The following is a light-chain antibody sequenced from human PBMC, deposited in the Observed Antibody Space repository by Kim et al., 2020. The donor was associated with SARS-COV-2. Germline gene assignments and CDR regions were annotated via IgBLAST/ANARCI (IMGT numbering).Light chain of an antibody. CDR2: KAS. CDR1: QSIGSS. CDR3: QHYNTYSCT. V-gene: IGKV1-5*03. Sequence: DIQMTQSPSTLSASVGDRVTITCRASQSIGSSLAWYQQRPGNAPNLLIYKASTLHAGVPSRFSGSGSGTEFTLTISSLQPADFATYYCQHYNTYSCTFGQGTKVDIK. J-gene: IGKJ1*01.